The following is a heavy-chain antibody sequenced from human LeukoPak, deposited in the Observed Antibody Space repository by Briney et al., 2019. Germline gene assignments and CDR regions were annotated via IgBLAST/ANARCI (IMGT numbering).Heavy chain of an antibody. CDR2: IYYSGST. J-gene: IGHJ4*02. Sequence: SETLSLTCTVSGVSISSYYWSWIRQPPGKGLEWIGYIYYSGSTNYNPSLKSRVTISVDTSKNQFSLKLSSVTAADTAVYYCARAGGYYDSSGYSLLGYWGQGTLVTVSS. V-gene: IGHV4-59*01. CDR1: GVSISSYY. CDR3: ARAGGYYDSSGYSLLGY. D-gene: IGHD3-22*01.